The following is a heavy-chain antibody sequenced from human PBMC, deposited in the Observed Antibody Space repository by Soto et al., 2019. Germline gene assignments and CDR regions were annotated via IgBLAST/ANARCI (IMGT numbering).Heavy chain of an antibody. J-gene: IGHJ3*01. CDR2: ISAHTGSS. CDR3: ARAFFYQGIDSRGYSFDALEF. D-gene: IGHD3-22*01. V-gene: IGHV1-18*01. CDR1: GYTFTSSG. Sequence: QVQLVQSGAEVKKPGASVKVSCKASGYTFTSSGMSWVRQAPGQGLEWMGWISAHTGSSEYAQRFQGRVTMTTDRSTSTAYMELRSLRSVDTAVYYCARAFFYQGIDSRGYSFDALEFWCPGTLVTVSS.